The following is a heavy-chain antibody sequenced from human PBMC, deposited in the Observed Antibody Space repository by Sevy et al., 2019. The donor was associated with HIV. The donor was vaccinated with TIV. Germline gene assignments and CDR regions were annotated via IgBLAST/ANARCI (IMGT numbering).Heavy chain of an antibody. CDR1: GFTFTNYA. J-gene: IGHJ3*02. D-gene: IGHD3-22*01. V-gene: IGHV3-23*01. CDR2: IFGARGVI. CDR3: AGWRYDSSGSFDAFDI. Sequence: GGSLRLSCAASGFTFTNYAMNWVRQAPGKGLEWVSTIFGARGVIYDADSLKGRFTISRDNSKNTLYLQMDSLRAEDTVVYYCAGWRYDSSGSFDAFDIWGQGTMVTVSS.